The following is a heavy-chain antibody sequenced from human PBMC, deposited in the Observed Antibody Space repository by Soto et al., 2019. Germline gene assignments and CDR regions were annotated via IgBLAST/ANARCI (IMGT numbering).Heavy chain of an antibody. CDR1: GYTFTSYG. CDR3: ARGYYDSSGYSDY. Sequence: SVKVSCKASGYTFTSYGISWVRQAPGQGLEWMGGIIPIFGTANYAQKFQGRVTITADESTSTAYMELSSLRSEDTAVYYCARGYYDSSGYSDYWGQGTLVTVSS. J-gene: IGHJ4*02. CDR2: IIPIFGTA. D-gene: IGHD3-22*01. V-gene: IGHV1-69*13.